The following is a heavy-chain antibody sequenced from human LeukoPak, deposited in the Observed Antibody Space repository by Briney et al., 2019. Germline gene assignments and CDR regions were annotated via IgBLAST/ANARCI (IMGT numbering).Heavy chain of an antibody. CDR2: ISYDGSNK. J-gene: IGHJ6*02. V-gene: IGHV3-30-3*01. D-gene: IGHD6-13*01. Sequence: QSGGSLRLSCAASGFTFSSYAMSWVRQAPGKGLEWVAVISYDGSNKYYADSVKGRFTISRDNSKNTLYLQMNSLRAEDTAVYYCARVHLRAAAVFNGMDVWGQGTTVTVSS. CDR1: GFTFSSYA. CDR3: ARVHLRAAAVFNGMDV.